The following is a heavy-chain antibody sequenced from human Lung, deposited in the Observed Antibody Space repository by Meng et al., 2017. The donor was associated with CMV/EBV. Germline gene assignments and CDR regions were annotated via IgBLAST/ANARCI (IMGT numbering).Heavy chain of an antibody. V-gene: IGHV3-30-3*02. CDR3: AKEWAPHEHFDY. Sequence: GESLKISCAASGFPFRTYAMHWVRQAPGKGREWVAVISSDGNFQHYADSLKGRFTISRDNPKNTLYLQMNSLRAEDTAVYYCAKEWAPHEHFDYWGQGTLVTVSS. J-gene: IGHJ4*02. CDR2: ISSDGNFQ. CDR1: GFPFRTYA.